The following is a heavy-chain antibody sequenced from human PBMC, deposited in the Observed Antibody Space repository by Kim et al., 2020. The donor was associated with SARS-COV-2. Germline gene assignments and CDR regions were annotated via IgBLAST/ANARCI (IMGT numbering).Heavy chain of an antibody. CDR2: ISGSGGST. CDR1: GFTFSSYA. J-gene: IGHJ4*02. V-gene: IGHV3-23*01. CDR3: AKDFVVVTAGFDY. D-gene: IGHD2-21*02. Sequence: GGSLRLSCAASGFTFSSYAMSWVRQAPGKGLECVSAISGSGGSTYYADSVKGRFTISRDNSKNTLYLQMNSLRAEDTAVYYCAKDFVVVTAGFDYWGQGTLVTVSS.